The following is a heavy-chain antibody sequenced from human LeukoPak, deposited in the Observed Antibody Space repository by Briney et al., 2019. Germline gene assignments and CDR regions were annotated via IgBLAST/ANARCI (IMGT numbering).Heavy chain of an antibody. V-gene: IGHV3-66*01. CDR2: IYSGGST. CDR3: ARGAVAAAGTIDY. CDR1: GFTVSSNY. Sequence: TGGSLRLSCAASGFTVSSNYMSWVRQAPGKGLEWVSVIYSGGSTYYADSVKGRFTISRDNSKNTLYLQMNSLRAEDTAVYYCARGAVAAAGTIDYWGQGTLVTVSS. D-gene: IGHD6-13*01. J-gene: IGHJ4*02.